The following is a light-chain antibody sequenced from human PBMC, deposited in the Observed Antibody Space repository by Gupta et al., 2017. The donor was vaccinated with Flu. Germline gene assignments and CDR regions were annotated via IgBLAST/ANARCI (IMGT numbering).Light chain of an antibody. CDR2: GAS. CDR1: HSISSY. CDR3: QQSYSFPET. V-gene: IGKV1-39*01. Sequence: GDRVTITCRASHSISSYLNWYQQKLGKAPKLLIYGASSLKSGVPSRFSGSGSGTDFTLTISSLQPEDFATYYCQQSYSFPETFGGGTNVEIK. J-gene: IGKJ4*01.